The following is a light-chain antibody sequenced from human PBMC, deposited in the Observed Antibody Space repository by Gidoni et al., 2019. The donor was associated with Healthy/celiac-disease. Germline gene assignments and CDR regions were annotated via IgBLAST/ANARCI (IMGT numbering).Light chain of an antibody. J-gene: IGKJ4*01. CDR3: QQYGSSPLT. Sequence: EIVLTQYPGTLSLSPGARATLSCRASQSVSSSYLAWYQQKPGQAPRLLIYGASSSATGIPDRFSGSGSGTDFTLTISRLEPEDFAVYYCQQYGSSPLTFGGXTKVEIK. CDR1: QSVSSSY. V-gene: IGKV3-20*01. CDR2: GAS.